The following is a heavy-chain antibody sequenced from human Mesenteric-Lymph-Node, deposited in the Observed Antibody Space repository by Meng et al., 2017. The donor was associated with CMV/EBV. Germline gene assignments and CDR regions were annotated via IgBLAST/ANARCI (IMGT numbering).Heavy chain of an antibody. J-gene: IGHJ6*02. CDR3: ARDSSVTVVRAVYYYGMDV. Sequence: SVKVSCKASGGTFSTYAISWVRQAPGQGLEWMGGIIPFFGTTNYAQKFQGKVTITTDESTSTAYMELTSLRSEDTAVYYCARDSSVTVVRAVYYYGMDVWGQGTTVTVSS. D-gene: IGHD3-10*01. V-gene: IGHV1-69*05. CDR2: IIPFFGTT. CDR1: GGTFSTYA.